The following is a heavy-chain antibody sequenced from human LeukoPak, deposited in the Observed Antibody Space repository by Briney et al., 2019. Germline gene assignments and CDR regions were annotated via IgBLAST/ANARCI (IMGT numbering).Heavy chain of an antibody. CDR1: GGSISSGGYY. D-gene: IGHD6-13*01. V-gene: IGHV4-30-2*01. CDR3: AVSRYSSSWYRGPWDY. J-gene: IGHJ4*02. CDR2: IYHSGST. Sequence: SETLSLTCTVSGGSISSGGYYWSWIRQPPGKGLEWIGYIYHSGSTYYNPSLKSRVTISVDRSKNQFSLKLSSVTAADTAVYYCAVSRYSSSWYRGPWDYWGQGTLVTVSS.